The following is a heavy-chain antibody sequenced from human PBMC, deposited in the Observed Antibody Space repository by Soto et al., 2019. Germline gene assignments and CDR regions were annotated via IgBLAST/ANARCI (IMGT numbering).Heavy chain of an antibody. D-gene: IGHD3-22*01. J-gene: IGHJ1*01. CDR3: ARDLDGLHDDTSGPFPRPG. CDR2: IHSSGSI. Sequence: SETLSLTCTVPGGSISSDDYYWSWIRQAPGRGLEWIGYIHSSGSIYYNPSLKSRATMSIDTAGNQFSLKVSSVTVADTAVYYCARDLDGLHDDTSGPFPRPGWGQGTLVTV. V-gene: IGHV4-30-4*01. CDR1: GGSISSDDYY.